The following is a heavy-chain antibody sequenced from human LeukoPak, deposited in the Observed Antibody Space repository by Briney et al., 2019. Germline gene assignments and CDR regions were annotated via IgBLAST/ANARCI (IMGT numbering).Heavy chain of an antibody. J-gene: IGHJ3*02. CDR3: ARAAARDAFDI. CDR1: GFTFSSYW. Sequence: PGGSLRLSCAASGFTFSSYWMSWVRQAPGKGLEWVANINQDGSEKYYVDSVRGRFTISRDNAKNSLYLQMNSLTAEDTAVYYCARAAARDAFDIWGQGTMVTVSS. CDR2: INQDGSEK. V-gene: IGHV3-7*01. D-gene: IGHD6-13*01.